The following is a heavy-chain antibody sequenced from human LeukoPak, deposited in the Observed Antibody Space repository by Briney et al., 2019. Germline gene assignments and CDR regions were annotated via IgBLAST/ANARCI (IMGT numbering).Heavy chain of an antibody. D-gene: IGHD5-12*01. J-gene: IGHJ4*02. Sequence: GGSLRLSCAASGFTFDDYGMSWVRQAPGKGLEWVSLISGDGGSTYYADSVKGRFTISRDNSKNSLYLQMNSLRTEDTALYYCAKDSVHSGYDLGSGYWGQGTLVTVSS. CDR1: GFTFDDYG. CDR2: ISGDGGST. CDR3: AKDSVHSGYDLGSGY. V-gene: IGHV3-43*02.